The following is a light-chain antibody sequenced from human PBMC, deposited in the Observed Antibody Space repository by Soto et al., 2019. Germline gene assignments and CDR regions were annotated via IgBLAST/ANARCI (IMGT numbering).Light chain of an antibody. J-gene: IGKJ2*01. CDR1: QSVSKN. V-gene: IGKV3-15*01. CDR3: QQYDSWPPYT. CDR2: GAS. Sequence: EILMTQSPATLSVSPGETATLSCRASQSVSKNFAWYQQRPGQAPRLLIYGASTRATGIPARFSGSGSGTEFTLTISSLQSEDFAVYYCQQYDSWPPYTFGQGTELEIK.